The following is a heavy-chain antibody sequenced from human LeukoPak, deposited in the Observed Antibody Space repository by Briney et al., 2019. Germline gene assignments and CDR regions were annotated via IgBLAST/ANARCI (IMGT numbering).Heavy chain of an antibody. Sequence: PGGSLRLSCAASGFTFSSYSMNWVRQAPGKGLEWVSSISSSSSYTYYADSVKGRFTISRDNAKNSLYLQMNSLRAEDTAVYYCAREDRRRYREENFDYWGQGTLVTVSS. D-gene: IGHD1-26*01. CDR3: AREDRRRYREENFDY. V-gene: IGHV3-21*01. CDR2: ISSSSSYT. J-gene: IGHJ4*02. CDR1: GFTFSSYS.